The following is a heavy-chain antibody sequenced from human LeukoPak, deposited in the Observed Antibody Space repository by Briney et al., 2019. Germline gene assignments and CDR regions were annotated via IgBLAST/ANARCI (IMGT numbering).Heavy chain of an antibody. CDR1: GYTFTSYG. D-gene: IGHD6-19*01. CDR2: ISYYNGNT. CDR3: ARIAVDGRWIDY. J-gene: IGHJ4*02. V-gene: IGHV1-18*01. Sequence: AAVKVSCKASGYTFTSYGISWVRQAPGQGLEWMGWISYYNGNTNYAQKLQGRVTMTTDTSTSTAYMELSRLRSDDTAVYYCARIAVDGRWIDYWGQGTLVTVSS.